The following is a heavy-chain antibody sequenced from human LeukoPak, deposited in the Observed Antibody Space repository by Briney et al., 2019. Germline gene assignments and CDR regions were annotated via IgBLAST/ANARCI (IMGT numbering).Heavy chain of an antibody. CDR3: ASGTGGGNPFDY. J-gene: IGHJ4*02. Sequence: PSETLSLTCAVSGGSISSGGYSWSWIRQPPGKGLEWIGYIYHSGSTYYNPSLKSRVTISVDTSKNQFSLKLSSVTAADTAVYYCASGTGGGNPFDYWGQGTLVTVSS. D-gene: IGHD4-23*01. V-gene: IGHV4-30-2*01. CDR1: GGSISSGGYS. CDR2: IYHSGST.